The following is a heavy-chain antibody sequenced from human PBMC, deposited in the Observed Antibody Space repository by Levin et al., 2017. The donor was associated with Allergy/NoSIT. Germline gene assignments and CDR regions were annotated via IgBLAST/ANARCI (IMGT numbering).Heavy chain of an antibody. CDR1: GFTFSSYA. D-gene: IGHD3-10*01. CDR3: ARDRGSGNLYYYYMDV. CDR2: ISSNGGST. V-gene: IGHV3-64*01. Sequence: GGSLRLSCAASGFTFSSYAMHWVRQAPGKGLEYVSAISSNGGSTYYANSVKGRFTISRDNSKNTLYLQMGSLRAEDMAVYYCARDRGSGNLYYYYMDVWGKGTTVTVSS. J-gene: IGHJ6*03.